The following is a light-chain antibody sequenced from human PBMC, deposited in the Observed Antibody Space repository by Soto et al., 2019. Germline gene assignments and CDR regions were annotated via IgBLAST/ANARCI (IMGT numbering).Light chain of an antibody. CDR3: LQYNSYST. CDR2: DAS. V-gene: IGKV1-5*01. J-gene: IGKJ1*01. Sequence: DIQMTQSPSTLSASVGDRVTITCRASQSISSWLAWYQQKPGKAPKLLIYDASSLESGVPSRFSGSGSGTEFTLTISSLQPDDFATYYCLQYNSYSTFGQGTKVDIK. CDR1: QSISSW.